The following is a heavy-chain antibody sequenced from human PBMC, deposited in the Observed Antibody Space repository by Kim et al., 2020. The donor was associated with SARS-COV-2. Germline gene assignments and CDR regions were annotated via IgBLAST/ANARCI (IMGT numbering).Heavy chain of an antibody. J-gene: IGHJ6*04. Sequence: SETLSLTCTVSGGSISSSSYYWGWIRQPPGKGLEWIGSIYYSGSTYYNPSLKSRVTISVDTSKNQFSLKLSSVTAADTAVYYCASLEDDIVVVPAAMIPMDGWGKGTTVTASS. CDR3: ASLEDDIVVVPAAMIPMDG. CDR1: GGSISSSSYY. D-gene: IGHD2-2*01. V-gene: IGHV4-39*01. CDR2: IYYSGST.